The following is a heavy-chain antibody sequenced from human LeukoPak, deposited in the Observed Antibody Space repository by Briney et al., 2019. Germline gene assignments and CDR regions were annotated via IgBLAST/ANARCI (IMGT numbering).Heavy chain of an antibody. CDR2: IKQDGSEK. J-gene: IGHJ6*03. Sequence: GGSLRLSCAASGFTFSSYWMSWVRQAPGKGLEWVANIKQDGSEKYYVDSVKGRFTISRDNAKNSLYLQMNSLRAEDTAVYYCARVASLDEFYYYYYMDVWGKGTTVTVSS. CDR1: GFTFSSYW. V-gene: IGHV3-7*01. CDR3: ARVASLDEFYYYYYMDV.